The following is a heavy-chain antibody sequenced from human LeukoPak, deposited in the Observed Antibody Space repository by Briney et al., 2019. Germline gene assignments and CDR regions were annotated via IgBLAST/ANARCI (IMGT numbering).Heavy chain of an antibody. Sequence: GGSLRLSCAASGFTFSNYGMYWGRQAPGKGLEWVAVISYDGTKKYYADPVRGRFTISRDDSKNTLYLQMNSLRGEDTAVYYCAKDLHPRRERWLDLWGQGTLVTVSS. CDR3: AKDLHPRRERWLDL. CDR2: ISYDGTKK. CDR1: GFTFSNYG. V-gene: IGHV3-30*18. J-gene: IGHJ5*02. D-gene: IGHD1-26*01.